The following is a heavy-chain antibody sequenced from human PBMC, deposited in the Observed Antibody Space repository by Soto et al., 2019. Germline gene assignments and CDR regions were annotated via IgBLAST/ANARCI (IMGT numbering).Heavy chain of an antibody. CDR1: GGTVASSHW. D-gene: IGHD2-21*02. Sequence: SETLSLTCGVSGGTVASSHWWSWVRQSPGGGLEWIGNVYHTGDTNLNPSLQSRVTISVDKSNNQFSLRLNSLTAADTAVYFCAREIVTAGGDNYFDPWGPGTLVTVSS. CDR3: AREIVTAGGDNYFDP. J-gene: IGHJ5*02. V-gene: IGHV4-4*02. CDR2: VYHTGDT.